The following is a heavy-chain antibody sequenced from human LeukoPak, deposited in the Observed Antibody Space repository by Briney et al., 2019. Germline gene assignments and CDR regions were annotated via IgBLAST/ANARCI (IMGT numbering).Heavy chain of an antibody. CDR2: INHSGST. J-gene: IGHJ5*02. CDR1: GGSFSGYY. D-gene: IGHD6-13*01. V-gene: IGHV4-34*01. CDR3: ARHSRTYSSPRENWFDP. Sequence: SETLSLTCVVYGGSFSGYYWSWIRQPPGKGLEWIGEINHSGSTNYNPSLKSRLTISVDTSKNQFSLKLSSVTAADTAVYYCARHSRTYSSPRENWFDPWGQGTLVTVSS.